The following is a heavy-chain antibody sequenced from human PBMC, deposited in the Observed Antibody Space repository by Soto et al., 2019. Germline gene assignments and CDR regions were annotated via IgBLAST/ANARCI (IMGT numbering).Heavy chain of an antibody. D-gene: IGHD3-3*01. CDR1: GNTFTSYY. V-gene: IGHV1-46*01. Sequence: ASVKGSCKTSGNTFTSYYMHLLRQAPVQVLEWMGIINLSGGSTSYAQKFQGRVPMTRDTSTSTVYMELSSLRSEDTAVYYCARGTISNRASGVVIYFDPWGQGTLVTVSS. CDR3: ARGTISNRASGVVIYFDP. J-gene: IGHJ4*02. CDR2: INLSGGST.